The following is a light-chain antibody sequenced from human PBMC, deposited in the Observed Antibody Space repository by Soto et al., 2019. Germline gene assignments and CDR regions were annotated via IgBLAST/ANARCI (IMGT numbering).Light chain of an antibody. V-gene: IGKV1-39*01. CDR3: QQSYSTPRT. CDR2: AAA. CDR1: QSISSY. Sequence: DIQMTQSPSSLSASVGDRVTITCRASQSISSYLNWYQQKPGKAPKLLIFAAASLQSGVPYRFSGGGSGTDFTLTINSLQPEDFATYYCQQSYSTPRTFGQATKVEIK. J-gene: IGKJ1*01.